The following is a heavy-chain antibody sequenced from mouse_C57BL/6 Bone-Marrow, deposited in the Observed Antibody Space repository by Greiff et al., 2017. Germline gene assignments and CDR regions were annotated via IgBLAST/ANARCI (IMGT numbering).Heavy chain of an antibody. CDR2: IYPGNSDT. D-gene: IGHD2-4*01. Sequence: EVQLQQSGTVLARPGASVKMSCKTSGYTFTSYWMHWVKQRPGQGLEWIGAIYPGNSDTSYNQQFKGKAKLTAVTSASTAYMALSSLTNEDSAVYYCTRWGLRGAWFAYWGQGTLVTVSA. V-gene: IGHV1-5*01. CDR3: TRWGLRGAWFAY. CDR1: GYTFTSYW. J-gene: IGHJ3*01.